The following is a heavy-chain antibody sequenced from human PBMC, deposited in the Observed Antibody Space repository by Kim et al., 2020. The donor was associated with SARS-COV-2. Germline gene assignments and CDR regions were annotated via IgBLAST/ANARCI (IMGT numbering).Heavy chain of an antibody. Sequence: GGSLRLSCAASGFTFSSYSMNWVRQAPGKGLEWVSSISSSSSSYIYNADSVKGRFTISRDNAKNSLYLQMNSLSAEDTAVYYCARGSYSGSILAPLDYWGQGTLVTVSS. V-gene: IGHV3-21*01. CDR2: ISSSSSSYI. CDR3: ARGSYSGSILAPLDY. CDR1: GFTFSSYS. J-gene: IGHJ4*02. D-gene: IGHD1-26*01.